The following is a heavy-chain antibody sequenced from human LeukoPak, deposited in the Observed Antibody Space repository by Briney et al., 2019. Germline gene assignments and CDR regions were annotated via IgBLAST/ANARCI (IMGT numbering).Heavy chain of an antibody. CDR3: AKWGNTLGISKL. J-gene: IGHJ4*02. D-gene: IGHD7-27*01. Sequence: PGGSLRLSCAASGFTFSHYAMTWVRQPPGKGLEWVSGISGSGGSAYYAESVQGRFTISRDNSKNTLYLQMNSLRAEDTAVYYCAKWGNTLGISKLWGQGTLVTVSS. V-gene: IGHV3-23*01. CDR2: ISGSGGSA. CDR1: GFTFSHYA.